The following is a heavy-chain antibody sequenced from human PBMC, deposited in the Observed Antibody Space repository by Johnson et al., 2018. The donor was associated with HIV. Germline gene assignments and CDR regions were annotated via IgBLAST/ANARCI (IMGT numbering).Heavy chain of an antibody. CDR1: GFTFSSYG. Sequence: QEQLVESGGGVVQPGGSLRLSCAASGFTFSSYGMHWVRQAPGKGLEWVAFIRYDGSNKYYADSVKGRFTISRDNSKNTLYLQMNSLRAEDTAVYYCAKGERGYSSSSDAFDIWSQGTMVTVSS. D-gene: IGHD6-6*01. CDR3: AKGERGYSSSSDAFDI. CDR2: IRYDGSNK. J-gene: IGHJ3*02. V-gene: IGHV3-30*02.